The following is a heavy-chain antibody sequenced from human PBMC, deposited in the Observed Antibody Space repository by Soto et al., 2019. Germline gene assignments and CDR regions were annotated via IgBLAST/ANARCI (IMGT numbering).Heavy chain of an antibody. CDR1: GGTFSSYA. D-gene: IGHD5-12*01. Sequence: SVKVSCKASGGTFSSYAISWVRQAPGQGLEWMGGIIPIFGTANYAQKFQGRVTITADKSTSTAYMELSSLRSEDTAVYYCARVGRDGYNYDYWGQGTLVTVST. CDR3: ARVGRDGYNYDY. CDR2: IIPIFGTA. J-gene: IGHJ4*02. V-gene: IGHV1-69*06.